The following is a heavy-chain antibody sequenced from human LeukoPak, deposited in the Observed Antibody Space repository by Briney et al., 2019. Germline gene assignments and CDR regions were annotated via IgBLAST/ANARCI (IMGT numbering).Heavy chain of an antibody. CDR1: GGSSSAYY. J-gene: IGHJ4*02. V-gene: IGHV4-34*01. CDR3: ARGPTISGTGYFDY. CDR2: INHRGDT. D-gene: IGHD1-7*01. Sequence: SETLSLTCAVYGGSSSAYYWRWIRQSPGKGLEWIAEINHRGDTKYNPSVKRRGSISVDKSKKQILLKVTSLTAADTAVYYCARGPTISGTGYFDYWGQGTLVTVSS.